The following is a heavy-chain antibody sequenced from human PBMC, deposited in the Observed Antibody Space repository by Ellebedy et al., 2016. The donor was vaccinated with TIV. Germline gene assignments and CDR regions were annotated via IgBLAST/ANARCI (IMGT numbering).Heavy chain of an antibody. CDR1: GFSFSDYY. CDR3: ARVRQDYHYYYYFYMDV. D-gene: IGHD4-11*01. Sequence: GGSLRLSCAASGFSFSDYYMSWIRQAPGMGLEWVSYISSSGTTMYYPDSVEGRFTISRDNAKNSKYLQKNSLRAEDTAVYYCARVRQDYHYYYYFYMDVWGKGTTVTVSS. J-gene: IGHJ6*03. V-gene: IGHV3-11*01. CDR2: ISSSGTTM.